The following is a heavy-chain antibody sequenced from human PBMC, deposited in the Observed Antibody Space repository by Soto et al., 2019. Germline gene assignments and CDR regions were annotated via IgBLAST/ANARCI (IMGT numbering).Heavy chain of an antibody. V-gene: IGHV4-59*05. D-gene: IGHD3-22*01. CDR2: IYYSGST. J-gene: IGHJ6*03. Sequence: PSETLSLTCTVSGASISSYYGSWIRQPPGKGLEWIGSIYYSGSTYYNPSLKSRVTISVDTSKNQFSLKLSSVTAADTAVYYCARQKWLLSNSYYYYMDVWGKGTTVT. CDR1: GASISSYY. CDR3: ARQKWLLSNSYYYYMDV.